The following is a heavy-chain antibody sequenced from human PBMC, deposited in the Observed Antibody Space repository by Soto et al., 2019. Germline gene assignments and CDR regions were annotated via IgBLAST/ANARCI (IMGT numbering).Heavy chain of an antibody. J-gene: IGHJ4*02. V-gene: IGHV1-58*02. Sequence: SVKVSCKASGFTFINSAIQWVRQARGQRLEWMGWIVVGSGHINYAQKFQERLSITRDMSTSTAYMELSSLTLEDTAVYYCAAVQGGGATGHFWGPGTLVTVSS. CDR3: AAVQGGGATGHF. D-gene: IGHD1-26*01. CDR2: IVVGSGHI. CDR1: GFTFINSA.